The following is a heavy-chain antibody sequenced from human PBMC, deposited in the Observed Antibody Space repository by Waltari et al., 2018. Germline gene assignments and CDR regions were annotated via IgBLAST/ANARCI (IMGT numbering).Heavy chain of an antibody. D-gene: IGHD1-26*01. V-gene: IGHV3-9*01. CDR2: ISWNSGSI. CDR1: GFTFDDYA. J-gene: IGHJ4*02. Sequence: EVQLVESGGGLVQPGRSLRLSCAASGFTFDDYAMHWVRQAPGKGLEWVSGISWNSGSIGYADSVKGRFTISRDNAKNSLYLQMNSLRAEDTALYYCAKDMGDLVGAKPNYYFDYWGQGTLVTVSS. CDR3: AKDMGDLVGAKPNYYFDY.